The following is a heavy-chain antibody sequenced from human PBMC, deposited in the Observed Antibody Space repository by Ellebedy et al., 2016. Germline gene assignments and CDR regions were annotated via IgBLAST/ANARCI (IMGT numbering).Heavy chain of an antibody. CDR1: GFTFSSYW. V-gene: IGHV3-74*01. CDR3: ARDPYQESGSYIYYYGMDV. CDR2: INSDGSST. D-gene: IGHD1-26*01. Sequence: GGSLRLXXAASGFTFSSYWMHWVRQAPGKGLVWVSRINSDGSSTSYADSVKGRFTISRDNAKNTLYLQMNSLRAEDTAVYYCARDPYQESGSYIYYYGMDVWGQGTTVTVSS. J-gene: IGHJ6*02.